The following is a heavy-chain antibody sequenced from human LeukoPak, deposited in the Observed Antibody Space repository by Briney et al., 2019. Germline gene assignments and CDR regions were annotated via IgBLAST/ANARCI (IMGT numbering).Heavy chain of an antibody. CDR3: AKGISGSYQGFDY. CDR2: IRYDGTNK. CDR1: GFIFSSYG. J-gene: IGHJ4*02. D-gene: IGHD1-26*01. V-gene: IGHV3-30*02. Sequence: GGSLRLSCAASGFIFSSYGMHWVRQAPGKGLEWVAFIRYDGTNKYYADSVKGRFTISKDNSKNTVYLQMSSLRAEDTAVYYCAKGISGSYQGFDYWGQGTLVTVSS.